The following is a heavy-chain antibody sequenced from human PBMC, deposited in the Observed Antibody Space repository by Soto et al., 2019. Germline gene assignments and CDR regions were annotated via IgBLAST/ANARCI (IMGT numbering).Heavy chain of an antibody. D-gene: IGHD5-18*01. CDR1: GFTFSSYW. CDR2: IKQDGSEK. Sequence: EVQLVESGGGLVQPGGSLRLSCAASGFTFSSYWMSWVHQAPGKGLEWVANIKQDGSEKYYVDSVKGRFTISRDNAKNSLYLQMNSLRAEDTTVYYCARDGGGYSYGLYYYYGMDVWGQGTTVTVSS. J-gene: IGHJ6*02. V-gene: IGHV3-7*03. CDR3: ARDGGGYSYGLYYYYGMDV.